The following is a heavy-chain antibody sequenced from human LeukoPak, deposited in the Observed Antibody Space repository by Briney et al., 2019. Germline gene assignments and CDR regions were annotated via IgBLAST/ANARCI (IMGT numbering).Heavy chain of an antibody. J-gene: IGHJ4*02. CDR3: AGGRTLGVDY. D-gene: IGHD3-16*01. Sequence: SETLSLTCTVSGGSISSSSYYWGWIRQPPGKGLEWIGSIYYSGSTYYNPSLKSRVTISVDTSKNQFSLKLSSVTAADTAVYYCAGGRTLGVDYWGQGTLVNVSS. CDR2: IYYSGST. CDR1: GGSISSSSYY. V-gene: IGHV4-39*07.